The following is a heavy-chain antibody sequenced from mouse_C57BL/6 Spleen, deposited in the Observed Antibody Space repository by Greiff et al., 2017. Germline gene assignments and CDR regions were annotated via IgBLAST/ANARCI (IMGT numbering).Heavy chain of an antibody. J-gene: IGHJ2*01. CDR1: GYTFTDYY. Sequence: QVQLQQSGPELVKPGASVKISCKASGYTFTDYYINWVKQRPGQGLEWIGWICPGSGNTKYNEKFKGKSTLTVDTSSSTAYMQRSSLTSEDSAVYFCARTGYWGQGTTLTVSS. CDR2: ICPGSGNT. CDR3: ARTGY. V-gene: IGHV1-84*01.